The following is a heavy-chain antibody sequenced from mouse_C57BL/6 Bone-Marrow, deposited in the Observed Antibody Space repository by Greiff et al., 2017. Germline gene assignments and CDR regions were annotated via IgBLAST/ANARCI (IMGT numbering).Heavy chain of an antibody. D-gene: IGHD1-1*01. J-gene: IGHJ2*01. Sequence: QVQLQQPGAELVMPGASVKLSCKASGYTFTSYWMHWVKQRPGQGLEWIGEIDPSDSYTNYNQKFKGKSTLTVDKSSSTAYMQLSSLTSEDSAVYYCARGGVGIANGDYWGQGTTLPVSS. V-gene: IGHV1-69*01. CDR3: ARGGVGIANGDY. CDR1: GYTFTSYW. CDR2: IDPSDSYT.